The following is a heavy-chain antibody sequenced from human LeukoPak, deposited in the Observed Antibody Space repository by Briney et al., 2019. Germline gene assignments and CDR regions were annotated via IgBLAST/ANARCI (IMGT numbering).Heavy chain of an antibody. CDR2: IIPIFGTA. V-gene: IGHV1-69*01. CDR1: GGTFSSYA. CDR3: ARDGEGISVAGTAPVFDY. Sequence: SVKVSCKASGGTFSSYAISWVRQAPGHGLEWMGGIIPIFGTANYAQKFQGRVTITADESTSTAYMELSSLRSEDTAVYYCARDGEGISVAGTAPVFDYWGQGTLVTVSS. J-gene: IGHJ4*02. D-gene: IGHD6-19*01.